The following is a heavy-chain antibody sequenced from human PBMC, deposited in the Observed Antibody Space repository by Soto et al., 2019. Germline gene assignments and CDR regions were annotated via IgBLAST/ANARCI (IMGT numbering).Heavy chain of an antibody. J-gene: IGHJ4*02. Sequence: QPGGSLRLSCAASGFTFSSYAISWVRQAPGKGLEWVSAISGSGGSTYYADSVKGRFTISRDNSKNTLYLQMNSLRAEDTAVYYCATSNWNYLAERTTQPHDYWGQGTLVTVSS. CDR1: GFTFSSYA. V-gene: IGHV3-23*01. CDR3: ATSNWNYLAERTTQPHDY. D-gene: IGHD1-7*01. CDR2: ISGSGGST.